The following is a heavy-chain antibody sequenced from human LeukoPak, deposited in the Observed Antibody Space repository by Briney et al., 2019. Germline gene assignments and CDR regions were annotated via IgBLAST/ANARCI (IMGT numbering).Heavy chain of an antibody. Sequence: VGSLRLSGAGSDFTLFKNGMSWVRQAPGKGVEWFASSSAGSTYYADSVEGRFTISRDNFKDTLYLEMNSLRAEDTATYYCTKENSTWDLVIWFDSWGQGTPVTVSS. CDR1: DFTLFKNG. CDR2: SSSAGST. J-gene: IGHJ5*01. CDR3: TKENSTWDLVIWFDS. D-gene: IGHD2/OR15-2a*01. V-gene: IGHV3-23*01.